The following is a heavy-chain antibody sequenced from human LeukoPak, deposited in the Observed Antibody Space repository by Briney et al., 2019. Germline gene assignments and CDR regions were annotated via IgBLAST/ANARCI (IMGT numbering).Heavy chain of an antibody. CDR3: AKVLSGYWYFDL. J-gene: IGHJ2*01. V-gene: IGHV4-39*07. Sequence: SETLSLTCTVSGGSISSSSYYWGWIRQPPGKGLEWIGSIYYSGSTYYNPSLKSRVTISVDTSKNQFSLKLSSVTAADTAVYYCAKVLSGYWYFDLWGRGALITVSS. CDR2: IYYSGST. D-gene: IGHD2-2*01. CDR1: GGSISSSSYY.